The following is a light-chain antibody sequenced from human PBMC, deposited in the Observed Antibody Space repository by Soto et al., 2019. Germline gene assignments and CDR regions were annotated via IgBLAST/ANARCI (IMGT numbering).Light chain of an antibody. CDR3: QQYNSYPWT. J-gene: IGKJ1*01. CDR1: QSISSW. Sequence: PSTLSPSVGYRVTIICRASQSISSWLAWYQQKPGKPPKLLIYDASSLERGVPSRFSGSGSGTEFTLTISSLQPDDFATYYCQQYNSYPWTLGQGTKVDI. V-gene: IGKV1-5*02. CDR2: DAS.